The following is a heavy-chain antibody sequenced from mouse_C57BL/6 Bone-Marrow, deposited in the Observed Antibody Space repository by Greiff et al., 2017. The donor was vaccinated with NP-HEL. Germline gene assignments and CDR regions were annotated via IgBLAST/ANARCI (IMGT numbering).Heavy chain of an antibody. Sequence: QVQLQQPGAELVKPGASVKISCKASGYAFSSYWMNWVKQRPGQGLEWIGQIYPGDGDTNYNGKFKGKATLTADKSSSTAYMQLSSLTSEDSAVYYCARSGHDYFDYWGQGTTLTVSS. CDR2: IYPGDGDT. CDR3: ARSGHDYFDY. D-gene: IGHD3-1*01. J-gene: IGHJ2*01. CDR1: GYAFSSYW. V-gene: IGHV1-80*01.